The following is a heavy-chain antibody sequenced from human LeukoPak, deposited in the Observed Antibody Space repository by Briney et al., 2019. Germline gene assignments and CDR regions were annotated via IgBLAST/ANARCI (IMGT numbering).Heavy chain of an antibody. Sequence: GGSLRLSCSASGFTFSSYAIHWVRQAPGKGLEYVSAIGTNGDSTFYADSVKGRFTISRDNSKNRLYLQMSSLRPEDTAVYYCAAKEVGATRPYDFWGQGTLVTVSS. V-gene: IGHV3-64D*09. D-gene: IGHD1-26*01. J-gene: IGHJ4*02. CDR3: AAKEVGATRPYDF. CDR1: GFTFSSYA. CDR2: IGTNGDST.